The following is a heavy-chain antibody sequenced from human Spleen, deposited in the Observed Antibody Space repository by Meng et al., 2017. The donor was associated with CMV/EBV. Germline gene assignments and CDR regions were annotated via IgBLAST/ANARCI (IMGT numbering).Heavy chain of an antibody. CDR2: IRGRGDVT. V-gene: IGHV3-11*04. D-gene: IGHD2-2*01. CDR1: GFIFGDFS. CDR3: AKVDCSSTSCPNLFYYYYGMDV. Sequence: GGSLRLSCAASGFIFGDFSMNWIRQAPGKGLEWISHIRGRGDVTYSADSVKGRFTISRDNSKNTLYLQMNSLRAEDTAVYYCAKVDCSSTSCPNLFYYYYGMDVWGQGTTVTVSS. J-gene: IGHJ6*02.